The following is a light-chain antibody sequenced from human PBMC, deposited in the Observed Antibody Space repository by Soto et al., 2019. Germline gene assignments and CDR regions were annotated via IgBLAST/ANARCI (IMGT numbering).Light chain of an antibody. J-gene: IGKJ1*01. CDR2: GAS. CDR3: QQYDSSPLT. Sequence: EIVLTQSPGTLSLSPGERATLSCRASQSVSSSYLAWYQQKPGQAPRLLIYGASSRATGIPDRISGSGSGTDFTLTISRLEPEDFAVYYCQQYDSSPLTFGQGTKVEIK. CDR1: QSVSSSY. V-gene: IGKV3-20*01.